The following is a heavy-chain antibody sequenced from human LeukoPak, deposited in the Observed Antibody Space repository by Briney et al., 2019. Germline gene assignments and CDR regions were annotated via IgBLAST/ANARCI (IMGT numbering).Heavy chain of an antibody. Sequence: SVKVSCKASGYTFTSYAMNWVRQAPGQGLEWMGWINTNTGNPTYAQGFTGRFVFSLDTSVSTAYLQISSLKAEDTAVYYCAGDHSSWYFEYFQHWGQGTLVTVSS. CDR1: GYTFTSYA. J-gene: IGHJ1*01. D-gene: IGHD6-13*01. V-gene: IGHV7-4-1*02. CDR2: INTNTGNP. CDR3: AGDHSSWYFEYFQH.